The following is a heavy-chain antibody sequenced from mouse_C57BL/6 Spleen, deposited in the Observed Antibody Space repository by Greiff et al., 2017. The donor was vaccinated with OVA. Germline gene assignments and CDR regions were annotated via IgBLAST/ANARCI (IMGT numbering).Heavy chain of an antibody. CDR3: ARDQGGWYFEV. Sequence: EVKLQESGPGLVKPSQSLSLTCSVTGYSITSGYYWNWIRQFPGNKLEWMGYISYDGSNNYNPSLKNRIPITRDTSKNQFFLKLNSVTTEDTATYYCARDQGGWYFEVWGTGTTGTVSS. CDR2: ISYDGSN. CDR1: GYSITSGYY. J-gene: IGHJ1*03. V-gene: IGHV3-6*01.